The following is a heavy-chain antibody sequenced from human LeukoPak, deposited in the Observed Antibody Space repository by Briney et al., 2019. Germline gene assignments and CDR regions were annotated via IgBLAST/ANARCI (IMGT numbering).Heavy chain of an antibody. V-gene: IGHV3-30*18. J-gene: IGHJ4*02. CDR1: GFTFSSYG. D-gene: IGHD2-15*01. CDR2: ISYDGSNK. CDR3: AKDPCSGGSCYSFDY. Sequence: GGSLRLSCAASGFTFSSYGMHWVRQAPGKGLEWVAVISYDGSNKYYADSVKSRFTISRDNSKNTLYLQMNSLRAEDTAVYYCAKDPCSGGSCYSFDYWGQGTLVTVSS.